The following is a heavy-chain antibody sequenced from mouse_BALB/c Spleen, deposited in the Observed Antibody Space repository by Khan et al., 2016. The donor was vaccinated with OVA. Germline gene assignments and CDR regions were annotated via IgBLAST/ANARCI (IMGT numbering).Heavy chain of an antibody. D-gene: IGHD2-9*01. CDR1: GYTFTSYT. V-gene: IGHV1-4*01. CDR2: INPSNDYT. CDR3: TSVGPYFGNDGAWFAY. J-gene: IGHJ3*01. Sequence: QVQLKESGAELARPGASVRMSCKASGYTFTSYTMHWVKQRPGQGLEWIGYINPSNDYTNYNQKFKDKATLTADKSSSTAYMQLSSLTSEDSAVYYCTSVGPYFGNDGAWFAYWGLGTLVTVSA.